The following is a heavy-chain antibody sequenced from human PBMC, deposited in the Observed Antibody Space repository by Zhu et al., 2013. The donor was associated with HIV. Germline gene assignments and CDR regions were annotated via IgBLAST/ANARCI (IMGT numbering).Heavy chain of an antibody. CDR3: AAELGILTGFDY. Sequence: QLVQSGPEVKKPGTSVKVSCKASGFTFTSSAVQWVRQARGQRLEWIGWIVVGSGNTNYAQKFQERVTITRDMSTSTAYMELSSLRSEDTAVYYCAAELGILTGFDYWGQGTLVTVSS. J-gene: IGHJ4*02. CDR2: IVVGSGNT. CDR1: GFTFTSSA. V-gene: IGHV1-58*01. D-gene: IGHD3-9*01.